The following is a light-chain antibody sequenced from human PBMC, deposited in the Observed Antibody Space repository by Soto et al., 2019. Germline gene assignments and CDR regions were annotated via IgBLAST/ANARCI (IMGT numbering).Light chain of an antibody. CDR1: QSISTE. J-gene: IGKJ2*01. Sequence: EIVMTQSPATLSVSPGERATLSCRASQSISTEFAWYQQKPGQPPRLLIYSASTRATGVPARFTGSGSGSEFTLTISGLQSEDFAVYYCQQGHNWPLTFGHGTRLEI. V-gene: IGKV3-15*01. CDR2: SAS. CDR3: QQGHNWPLT.